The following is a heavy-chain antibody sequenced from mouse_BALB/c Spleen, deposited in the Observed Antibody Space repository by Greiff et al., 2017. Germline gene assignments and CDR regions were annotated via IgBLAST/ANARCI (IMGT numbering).Heavy chain of an antibody. Sequence: VQLQQSGPGLVKPGASVKMSCTASGYTFTSYYMHWVKQRPGQGLEWIGWIYTGDGSTKYNEKFKGKTTLTADTSSSTAYMLLSSLTTEDSASYVCARNSSCPSLAYWGQGTPVTVSA. CDR3: ARNSSCPSLAY. D-gene: IGHD3-1*01. CDR1: GYTFTSYY. CDR2: IYTGDGST. J-gene: IGHJ3*01. V-gene: IGHV1S56*01.